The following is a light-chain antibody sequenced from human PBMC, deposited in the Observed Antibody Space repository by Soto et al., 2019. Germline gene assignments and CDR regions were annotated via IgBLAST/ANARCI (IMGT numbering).Light chain of an antibody. Sequence: QAVVTQETSMSVSPGGTVTLTCGSSTGAVTSGHYAYWFQQQPGQAPRTMIYDTSTKQSWTPARFSGSLLGGKAALTLSGAQPEDEADYYCLLPYSDAWVFGGGTKLTVL. CDR3: LLPYSDAWV. CDR1: TGAVTSGHY. CDR2: DTS. V-gene: IGLV7-46*01. J-gene: IGLJ3*02.